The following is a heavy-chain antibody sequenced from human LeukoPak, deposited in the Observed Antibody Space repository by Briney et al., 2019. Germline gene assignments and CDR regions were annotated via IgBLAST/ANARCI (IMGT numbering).Heavy chain of an antibody. CDR1: GFSFSGYA. J-gene: IGHJ4*02. CDR2: ISGSGAST. V-gene: IGHV3-23*01. Sequence: GGSLRLSCASSGFSFSGYAMNWVRQAPGKGLEWVSSISGSGASTFYADSVKGRFTISKDTSSSTVYLQMNSLRAEDTAVYYCAKGSRGYTNYYFDYWGKGSLVTVSS. CDR3: AKGSRGYTNYYFDY. D-gene: IGHD6-13*01.